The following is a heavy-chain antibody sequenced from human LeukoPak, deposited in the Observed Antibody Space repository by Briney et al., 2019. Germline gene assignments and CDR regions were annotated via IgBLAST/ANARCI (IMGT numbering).Heavy chain of an antibody. D-gene: IGHD6-13*01. CDR3: ARGDLHSSNVWFDP. CDR2: INPNSGGT. V-gene: IGHV1-2*02. J-gene: IGHJ5*02. Sequence: ASVKVSCKASGYTFTGYYMHWVRQAPGQGLEWMGWINPNSGGTNYAQKFQGGVTMTRDTSISTAYMELSRLRSDDTAVYYCARGDLHSSNVWFDPWGQGTLVTASS. CDR1: GYTFTGYY.